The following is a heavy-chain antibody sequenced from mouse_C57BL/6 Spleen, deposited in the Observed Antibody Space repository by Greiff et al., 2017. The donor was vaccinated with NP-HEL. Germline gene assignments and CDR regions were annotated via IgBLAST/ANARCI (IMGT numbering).Heavy chain of an antibody. Sequence: QVQLKQSGPELVKPGASVKISCKASGYAFSSSWMNWVKQRPGKGLEWIGRIYPGDGDTNYNGKFKGKATLTADKSSSTAYMQLSSLTSEDSAVYFCARGDYSNYPFAYWGQGTLVTVSA. CDR1: GYAFSSSW. D-gene: IGHD2-5*01. CDR2: IYPGDGDT. CDR3: ARGDYSNYPFAY. V-gene: IGHV1-82*01. J-gene: IGHJ3*01.